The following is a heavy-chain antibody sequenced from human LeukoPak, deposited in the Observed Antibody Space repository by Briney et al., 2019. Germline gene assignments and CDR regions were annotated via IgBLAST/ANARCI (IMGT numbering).Heavy chain of an antibody. CDR3: ASNYYDSSGPQWPMDV. D-gene: IGHD3-22*01. J-gene: IGHJ6*03. Sequence: PGGSLRLSCAASGFTFSSYSMNWVRQAPGKGLEWVSCISSSSSYIYYADSVKGRFTISRDNAKNSLYLQMNSLSAEDTAVYYCASNYYDSSGPQWPMDVWGKGTTVTVSS. CDR1: GFTFSSYS. V-gene: IGHV3-21*01. CDR2: ISSSSSYI.